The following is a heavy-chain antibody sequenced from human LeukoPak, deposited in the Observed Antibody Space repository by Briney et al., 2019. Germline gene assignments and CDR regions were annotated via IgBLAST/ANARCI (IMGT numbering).Heavy chain of an antibody. V-gene: IGHV4-39*01. D-gene: IGHD3-10*01. CDR1: GGSFSSSSYY. Sequence: SETLSLTCTVSGGSFSSSSYYWGWIRQPPGKGLEWIGSIYYSGSTYYNPSLKSRVTISVDTSKNQFSLKLSSVTAADTAVYYCARLGSAIGSGGYKIYYYYYMDVWGKGTTVTISS. CDR2: IYYSGST. CDR3: ARLGSAIGSGGYKIYYYYYMDV. J-gene: IGHJ6*03.